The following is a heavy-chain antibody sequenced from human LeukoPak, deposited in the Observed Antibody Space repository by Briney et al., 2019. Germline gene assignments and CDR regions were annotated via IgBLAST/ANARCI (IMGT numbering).Heavy chain of an antibody. J-gene: IGHJ4*02. CDR2: IYPGDSDT. D-gene: IGHD3-10*01. CDR1: GYSFTSYW. Sequence: GESLKISCKGSGYSFTSYWIGWVRQMPGKGLEWMGIIYPGDSDTRYSPSFQGQVTISADKSISTAYLQWSSLKASDTAMYYCARSWGSGSYYKVDYFDYWGQGTLVTVSS. CDR3: ARSWGSGSYYKVDYFDY. V-gene: IGHV5-51*01.